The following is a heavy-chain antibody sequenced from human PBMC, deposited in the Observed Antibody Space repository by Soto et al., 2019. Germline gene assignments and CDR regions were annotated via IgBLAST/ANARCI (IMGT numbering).Heavy chain of an antibody. Sequence: GGSLRLSCAASGFTFSSYAMSWVRQAPGKGLEWVSAISGSGGSTYYADSVKGRFTISRDNSKNTLYLQMNSLRAEDTAVYYCAKDMEVGSFGVVMNWFDPWGQGTLVTVSS. CDR1: GFTFSSYA. D-gene: IGHD3-3*01. J-gene: IGHJ5*02. CDR2: ISGSGGST. V-gene: IGHV3-23*01. CDR3: AKDMEVGSFGVVMNWFDP.